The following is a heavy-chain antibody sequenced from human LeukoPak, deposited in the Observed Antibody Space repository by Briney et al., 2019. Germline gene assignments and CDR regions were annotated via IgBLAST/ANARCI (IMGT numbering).Heavy chain of an antibody. J-gene: IGHJ5*02. V-gene: IGHV4-59*08. CDR1: GGSIGSYD. CDR3: ARLTSPRDDLWFDP. Sequence: SETLSLTCTVSGGSIGSYDWSWIRQPPGKGLEWIGYIYYSGSTKYNPSLKSRVTISVDTSKNQFSLKLRFVTAADTAVYYCARLTSPRDDLWFDPWGQGTLVTVSS. CDR2: IYYSGST. D-gene: IGHD5-24*01.